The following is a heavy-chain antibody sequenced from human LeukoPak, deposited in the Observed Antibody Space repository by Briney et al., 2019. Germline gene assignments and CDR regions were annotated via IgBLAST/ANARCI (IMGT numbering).Heavy chain of an antibody. CDR1: GFSVTSNY. V-gene: IGHV3-66*01. CDR3: ARVIAVAGTAPDYFDY. Sequence: PGGSLRLSCAGSGFSVTSNYMTWVCHAPWKGLEWVSFFYMSPSTNYADSVKGTFTISRDSSKNTLYLQMNSLRAEDTAVYYCARVIAVAGTAPDYFDYWGQGTLATVSS. CDR2: FYMSPST. J-gene: IGHJ4*02. D-gene: IGHD6-19*01.